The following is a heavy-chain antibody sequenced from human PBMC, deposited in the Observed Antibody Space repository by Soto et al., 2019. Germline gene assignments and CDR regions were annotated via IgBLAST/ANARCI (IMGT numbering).Heavy chain of an antibody. CDR3: VSDRGYGHASVPYS. J-gene: IGHJ4*02. V-gene: IGHV3-30*03. Sequence: QAPLVESGGGVVQPGRPLRLSCAASGFTFSSYGMHWVRQAPGTGLEWVAVISYDGGLQHYADSVKGRFTISRDNSKNMVLLQMNSLRAQDTAVYYCVSDRGYGHASVPYSWGQGTLLSVST. D-gene: IGHD5-18*01. CDR1: GFTFSSYG. CDR2: ISYDGGLQ.